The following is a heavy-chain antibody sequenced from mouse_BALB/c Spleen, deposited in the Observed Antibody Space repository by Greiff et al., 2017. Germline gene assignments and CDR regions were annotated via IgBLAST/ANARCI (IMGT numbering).Heavy chain of an antibody. CDR3: AREGLNYAMDY. CDR2: INPGSGGT. CDR1: GYAFTNYL. J-gene: IGHJ4*01. Sequence: QVQLKESGAELVRPGTSVKVSCKASGYAFTNYLIEWVKQRPGQGLEWIGVINPGSGGTNYNEKFKGKATLTADKSSSTAYMQLSSLTSDDSAVYFCAREGLNYAMDYWGQGTSVTVSS. D-gene: IGHD2-2*01. V-gene: IGHV1-54*03.